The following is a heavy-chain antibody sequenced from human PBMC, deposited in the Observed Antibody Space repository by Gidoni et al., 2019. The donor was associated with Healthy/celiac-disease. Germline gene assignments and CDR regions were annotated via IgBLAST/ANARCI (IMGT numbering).Heavy chain of an antibody. CDR2: ISYDGSNK. D-gene: IGHD3-3*01. CDR3: AREKGSFGVVIPDIYGMDV. V-gene: IGHV3-30-3*01. J-gene: IGHJ6*02. CDR1: GFTFSSYA. Sequence: QVQLVESGGGVVQPGRSLRLSCAASGFTFSSYAMHWVRQAPGKGLEWVAVISYDGSNKYYADSVKGRFTISRDNSKTTLYLQMNSLRAEDTAVYYCAREKGSFGVVIPDIYGMDVWGQGTTVTVSS.